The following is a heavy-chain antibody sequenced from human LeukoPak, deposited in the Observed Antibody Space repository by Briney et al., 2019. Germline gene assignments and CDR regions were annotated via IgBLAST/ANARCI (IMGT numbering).Heavy chain of an antibody. D-gene: IGHD4/OR15-4a*01. J-gene: IGHJ4*02. CDR1: GYTFTGYY. Sequence: ALVKVSCKASGYTFTGYYMHWVRQAPGQGLEWLGWINPDSGGTNYAQKFQGRVTMTRDTSISTAYMELSSLRSDDTAVFFCARGSTYGEFDYWGQGTLVTVSS. CDR2: INPDSGGT. CDR3: ARGSTYGEFDY. V-gene: IGHV1-2*02.